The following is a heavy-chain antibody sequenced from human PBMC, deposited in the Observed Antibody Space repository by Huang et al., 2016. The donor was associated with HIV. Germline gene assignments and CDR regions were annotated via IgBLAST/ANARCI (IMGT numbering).Heavy chain of an antibody. CDR1: GGSMSSYY. D-gene: IGHD6-6*01. J-gene: IGHJ5*02. Sequence: QVQLQESGPGLVKPSEILSLTCPVSGGSMSSYYWSWIRQPPGKGLEWIGYIYYSGRTNYNPSLKSRVTISVDTSKNQFSLRLSSVTAADTAVYYCASASIAARRWFDPWGQGSLVTVSS. V-gene: IGHV4-59*01. CDR3: ASASIAARRWFDP. CDR2: IYYSGRT.